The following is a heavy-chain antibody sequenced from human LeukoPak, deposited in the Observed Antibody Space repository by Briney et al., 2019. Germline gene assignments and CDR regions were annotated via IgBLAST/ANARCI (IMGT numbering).Heavy chain of an antibody. Sequence: GGSLRLSCAASGFTFSSYEMNWVRQAPGKGLEWVSSISSSGSYIYYADSVKGRFTISRDNAKNSLYLQMNSLRAEDTAVYYCAELGITMIGGVGGKGTTVTISS. V-gene: IGHV3-48*03. CDR2: ISSSGSYI. D-gene: IGHD3-10*02. CDR3: AELGITMIGGV. CDR1: GFTFSSYE. J-gene: IGHJ6*04.